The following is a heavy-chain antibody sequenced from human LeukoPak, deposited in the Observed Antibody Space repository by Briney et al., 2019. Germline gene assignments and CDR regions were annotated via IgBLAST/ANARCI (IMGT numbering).Heavy chain of an antibody. V-gene: IGHV4-59*01. CDR3: ARGDSSGYPFDY. Sequence: SETLSLTCTVSGGSISSYYWSWIRQPPGKGLEWIGYIYYSGTTNYNPSLKSRVAISVDTSKNQFSLKLSSVTAADTAVYYCARGDSSGYPFDYWGQGTLVTVSS. J-gene: IGHJ4*02. CDR2: IYYSGTT. D-gene: IGHD3-22*01. CDR1: GGSISSYY.